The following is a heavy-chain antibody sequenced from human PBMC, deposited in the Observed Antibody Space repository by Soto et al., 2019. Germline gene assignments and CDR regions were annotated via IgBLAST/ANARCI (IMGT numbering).Heavy chain of an antibody. V-gene: IGHV3-49*03. J-gene: IGHJ3*02. Sequence: PGGSLRLSCTASGFTFGDYAMSWFRQAPGKGLEWVGFIRSKAYGGTTEYAASVKGRFTISRDDSKSIAYLQMNSLKTEDTAVYYCTREGRYYYDSSGYYYEPDAFDIWGQGTMVTVSS. CDR1: GFTFGDYA. CDR3: TREGRYYYDSSGYYYEPDAFDI. CDR2: IRSKAYGGTT. D-gene: IGHD3-22*01.